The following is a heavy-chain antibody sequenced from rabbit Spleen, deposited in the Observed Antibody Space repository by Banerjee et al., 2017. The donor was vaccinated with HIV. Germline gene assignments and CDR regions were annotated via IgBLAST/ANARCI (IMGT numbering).Heavy chain of an antibody. CDR3: VRDVAGKFGL. V-gene: IGHV1S40*01. CDR2: IDPVFGST. Sequence: QSLEESGGGLVQPEGSLTLTCTASGFSFSSSYYMCWVRQAPGKGLEWIGYIDPVFGSTRYANRVNGRFPISSHNAQNTLYLQLNSLTAADTATYFGVRDVAGKFGLWGQGTLVTVS. D-gene: IGHD4-1*01. CDR1: GFSFSSSYY. J-gene: IGHJ3*01.